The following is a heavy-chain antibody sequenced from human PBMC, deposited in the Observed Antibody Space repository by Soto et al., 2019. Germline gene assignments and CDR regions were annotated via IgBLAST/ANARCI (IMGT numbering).Heavy chain of an antibody. CDR2: IWYDGSNK. D-gene: IGHD2-21*02. V-gene: IGHV3-33*01. J-gene: IGHJ6*02. Sequence: GGSLRLSCAASGFTFSSYGMHWVRQAPGKGLEWVAVIWYDGSNKYYADSVKGRFTISRDNSKNTLYLQMNSLRAEDTAVYYCARDRCGGDCRYYYYGMDVWGQGTTVTVSS. CDR3: ARDRCGGDCRYYYYGMDV. CDR1: GFTFSSYG.